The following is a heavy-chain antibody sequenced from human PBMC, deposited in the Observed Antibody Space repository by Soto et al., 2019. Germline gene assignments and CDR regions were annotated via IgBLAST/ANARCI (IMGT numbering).Heavy chain of an antibody. CDR1: GGTLSSYA. V-gene: IGHV1-18*01. J-gene: IGHJ4*02. Sequence: GASVKVSCKASGGTLSSYAISWVRQAPGQGLEWMGWISAYNGTANYAQKLQGRVTMTTDTSTSTAYMELRSLRSDDTAVYYCARERIAVAGIARISSYFDYWGQGTLVTVSS. CDR3: ARERIAVAGIARISSYFDY. D-gene: IGHD6-19*01. CDR2: ISAYNGTA.